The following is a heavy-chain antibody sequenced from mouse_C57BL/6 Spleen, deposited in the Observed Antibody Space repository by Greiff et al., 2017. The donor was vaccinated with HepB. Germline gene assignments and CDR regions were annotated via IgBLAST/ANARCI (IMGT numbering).Heavy chain of an antibody. V-gene: IGHV5-17*01. J-gene: IGHJ4*01. CDR2: ISSGSSTI. CDR3: GRKGSSYKDAMDY. D-gene: IGHD1-1*01. Sequence: EVQVVESGGGLVKPGGSLKLSCAASGFTFSDYGMHWARQAPEKGLEWVAYISSGSSTIYYADTMMGRFTISRDNAKNTLFLQMTSLRSEDTAMYYCGRKGSSYKDAMDYWGQGTSVTVSS. CDR1: GFTFSDYG.